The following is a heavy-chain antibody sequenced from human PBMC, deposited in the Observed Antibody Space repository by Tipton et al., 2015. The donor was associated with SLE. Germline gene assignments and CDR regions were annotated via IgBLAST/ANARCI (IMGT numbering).Heavy chain of an antibody. CDR3: GRCSFYQLLLRAFDL. CDR1: GVSINSHY. V-gene: IGHV4-59*11. D-gene: IGHD2-2*01. Sequence: TLSLTCTVSGVSINSHYWAWVRQPPGKGLEWIGYIYYSGITKYNPSLKSRVTISVETSKNQFSLKLSSGTAAVTAVYYCGRCSFYQLLLRAFDLWGRGTLVTVSS. CDR2: IYYSGIT. J-gene: IGHJ2*01.